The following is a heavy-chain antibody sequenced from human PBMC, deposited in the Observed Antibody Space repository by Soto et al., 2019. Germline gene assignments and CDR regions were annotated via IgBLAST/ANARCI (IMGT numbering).Heavy chain of an antibody. J-gene: IGHJ3*01. CDR1: GYSFNTYW. CDR3: ARRRSGDAFDV. D-gene: IGHD1-26*01. V-gene: IGHV5-51*01. Sequence: GESLRISCEASGYSFNTYWIGWVRQMPGKGLEWMGIIYPDDSDTRVNPSFQGQVTISADKSITTAYLQWHSLKASDTAMYFCARRRSGDAFDVSGQGTLLTV. CDR2: IYPDDSDT.